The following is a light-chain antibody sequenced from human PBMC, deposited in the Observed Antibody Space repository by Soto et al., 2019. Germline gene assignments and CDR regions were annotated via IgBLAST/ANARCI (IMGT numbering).Light chain of an antibody. CDR3: QQSYSTTWT. CDR1: QNIGIY. Sequence: DIQMTQSPSSLPASVGDRVTITCRASQNIGIYLNWYHQRPGKAPKLLIYAASSLQSGVPSRFSGSGSETDFTLTISSLQPEDFATYSCQQSYSTTWTFGQGTKVDIK. J-gene: IGKJ1*01. V-gene: IGKV1-39*01. CDR2: AAS.